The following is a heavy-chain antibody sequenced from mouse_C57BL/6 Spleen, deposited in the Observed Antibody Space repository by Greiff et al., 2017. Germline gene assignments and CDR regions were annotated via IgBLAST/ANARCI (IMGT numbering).Heavy chain of an antibody. D-gene: IGHD2-5*01. Sequence: QVQLQQSGAELAKPGASVKLSCKASGYTFTSYWMHWVKQRPGQGLEWIGYINPSSGYTKYNQKFKDKATLTVDKSSSTAHMELRSLTSEDSAVYYCARSNYSNYEYYAMDYWGQGTSVTVSS. CDR2: INPSSGYT. CDR3: ARSNYSNYEYYAMDY. CDR1: GYTFTSYW. V-gene: IGHV1-7*01. J-gene: IGHJ4*01.